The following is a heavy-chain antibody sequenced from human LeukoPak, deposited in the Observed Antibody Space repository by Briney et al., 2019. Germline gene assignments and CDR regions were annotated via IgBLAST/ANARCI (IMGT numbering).Heavy chain of an antibody. Sequence: PGGSLRLSCAASGFTFSDYYMSWVRQAPGKGLEWVSTISGSGGSTYYADSVKGRFTISRDNSKNTMYLQMNSLRAEDTAVYYCAKDRSGGSSWYSFDYWGQGTLVTVSS. J-gene: IGHJ4*02. CDR2: ISGSGGST. V-gene: IGHV3-23*01. D-gene: IGHD6-13*01. CDR3: AKDRSGGSSWYSFDY. CDR1: GFTFSDYY.